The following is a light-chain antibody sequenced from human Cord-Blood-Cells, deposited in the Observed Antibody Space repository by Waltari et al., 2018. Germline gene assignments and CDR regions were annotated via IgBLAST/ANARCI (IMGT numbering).Light chain of an antibody. V-gene: IGKV3-20*01. Sequence: EIVLTQSPGTLSLSPGERATLSCRASQSVSSSYLAWDQQKPGQAPRLLIYGASSRATGIPDRFSGSGSGTDFTLTISRLEPEDFAVYYCQQYVSSPLFGGGTKVEIK. CDR1: QSVSSSY. J-gene: IGKJ4*01. CDR2: GAS. CDR3: QQYVSSPL.